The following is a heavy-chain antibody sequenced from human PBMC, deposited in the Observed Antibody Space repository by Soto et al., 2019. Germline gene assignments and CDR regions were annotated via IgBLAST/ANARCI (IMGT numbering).Heavy chain of an antibody. CDR3: ARDRGSYSYY. CDR1: GGTFTSYA. Sequence: ASVKVSCKASGGTFTSYAINWVRQAPGQGLEWMGGIIAIFGTPHYAQKFQGRVTITADESTNTAYMELSSLRSEDTAVYYCARDRGSYSYYWGQGTLVTVSS. J-gene: IGHJ4*02. CDR2: IIAIFGTP. V-gene: IGHV1-69*13.